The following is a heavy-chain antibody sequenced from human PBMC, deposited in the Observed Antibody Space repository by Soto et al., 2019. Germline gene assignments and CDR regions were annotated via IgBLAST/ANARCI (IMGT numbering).Heavy chain of an antibody. J-gene: IGHJ4*02. D-gene: IGHD3-22*01. CDR3: AKDSHYYDSSGYYYASGYYFDY. CDR1: GFTFSSYG. CDR2: ISYDGSNK. Sequence: GGSLRLSCAASGFTFSSYGMHWVRQAPGKGLEWVAVISYDGSNKYYADSVKGRFTISRDNSKNTLYLQMNSLRAEDTAVYYCAKDSHYYDSSGYYYASGYYFDYWGQGTLVTVSS. V-gene: IGHV3-30*18.